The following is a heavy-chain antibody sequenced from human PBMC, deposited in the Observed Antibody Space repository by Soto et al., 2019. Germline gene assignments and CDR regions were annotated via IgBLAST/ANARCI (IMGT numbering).Heavy chain of an antibody. CDR3: ARGIAAAGNFDY. Sequence: DVRWMRQAPGQGLEWMGWINPNSGGTNYAQKFQGWVTMTRDTSISTAYMELSRLRSDDTAVYYCARGIAAAGNFDYWGQGTLVTVSS. CDR1: D. V-gene: IGHV1-2*04. CDR2: INPNSGGT. D-gene: IGHD6-13*01. J-gene: IGHJ4*02.